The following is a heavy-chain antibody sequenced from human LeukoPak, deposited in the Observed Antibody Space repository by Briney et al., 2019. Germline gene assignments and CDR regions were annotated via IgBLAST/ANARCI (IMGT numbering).Heavy chain of an antibody. CDR3: ARGPDIAVVSGWFDP. V-gene: IGHV3-7*01. D-gene: IGHD2-15*01. CDR1: GFTFSSYW. J-gene: IGHJ5*02. CDR2: IKQDGSEK. Sequence: GGSLRLSCAASGFTFSSYWMSWVRQAPGKGLEWVANIKQDGSEKYYVDSVKGRFTISRDNAKNSLYLQMNSLRAEDTAVYYCARGPDIAVVSGWFDPWGQGTLVTVSS.